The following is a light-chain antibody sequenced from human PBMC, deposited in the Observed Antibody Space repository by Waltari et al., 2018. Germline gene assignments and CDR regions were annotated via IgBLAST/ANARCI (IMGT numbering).Light chain of an antibody. Sequence: QSALTQPPSVSGSPGQPIPISCTGTSSDVGTYNLVSWYQYHSGKGPKVMIYEGSKRPSGVSNRFSGSESGNTASLTISGLQAEDEADYYCCSYAGGTTSVLFGGGTKLTVL. J-gene: IGLJ2*01. CDR1: SSDVGTYNL. CDR3: CSYAGGTTSVL. CDR2: EGS. V-gene: IGLV2-23*01.